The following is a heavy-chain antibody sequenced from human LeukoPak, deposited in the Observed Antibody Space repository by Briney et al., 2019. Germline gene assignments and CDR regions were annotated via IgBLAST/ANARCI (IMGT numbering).Heavy chain of an antibody. CDR3: AKADLRYFDWLSNDY. Sequence: QAGGSLRLSCAASGFTFSSYAMSWVRQAPGKGLEWVSTISGSGGSTYYADSVKGRFTISRDNSKNMLYLQMNSLRAEDAAVYYCAKADLRYFDWLSNDYWGQGTLVTVSS. J-gene: IGHJ4*02. CDR2: ISGSGGST. D-gene: IGHD3-9*01. CDR1: GFTFSSYA. V-gene: IGHV3-23*01.